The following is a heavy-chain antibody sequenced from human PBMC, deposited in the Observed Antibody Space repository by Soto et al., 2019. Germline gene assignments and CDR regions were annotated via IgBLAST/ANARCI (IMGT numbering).Heavy chain of an antibody. V-gene: IGHV3-30*18. CDR1: GFTFSSYG. CDR2: ISYDGSNK. Sequence: LRLSCAASGFTFSSYGMHWVRQAPGKGLEWVAVISYDGSNKYYADSVKGRFTISRDNSKNTLYLQMNSLRAEDTAVYYCAKDGSGMDVWGQGTTVTVSS. CDR3: AKDGSGMDV. J-gene: IGHJ6*02.